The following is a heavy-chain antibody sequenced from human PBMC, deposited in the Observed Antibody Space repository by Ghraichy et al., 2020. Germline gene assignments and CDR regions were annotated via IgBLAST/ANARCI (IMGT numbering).Heavy chain of an antibody. CDR1: GGSISPYY. V-gene: IGHV4-59*01. CDR2: VYHSGNT. D-gene: IGHD3-22*01. CDR3: ARNSDSSGFYYPFDP. Sequence: SETLSLTCTVSGGSISPYYWSWIRQPPGKGLEWIGYVYHSGNTNYNPSLKSRVTVSVDTSKNHFSLKLTSVAAADTAIYYCARNSDSSGFYYPFDPWGQGILVTVSS. J-gene: IGHJ5*02.